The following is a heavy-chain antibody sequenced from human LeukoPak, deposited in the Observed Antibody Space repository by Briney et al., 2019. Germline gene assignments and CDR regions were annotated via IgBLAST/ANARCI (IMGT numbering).Heavy chain of an antibody. V-gene: IGHV1-8*01. D-gene: IGHD2-15*01. J-gene: IGHJ5*02. CDR3: AGMGGCSGGSCYWFDP. CDR1: GYTFTSYD. Sequence: GASVKVSCKASGYTFTSYDIDWVRQATGQGLEWMGWMNPTSGNTGYAQKFQGRVTMTRDTSISTAYMELSRLRSDDTAVYYCAGMGGCSGGSCYWFDPWGQGTLVTVSS. CDR2: MNPTSGNT.